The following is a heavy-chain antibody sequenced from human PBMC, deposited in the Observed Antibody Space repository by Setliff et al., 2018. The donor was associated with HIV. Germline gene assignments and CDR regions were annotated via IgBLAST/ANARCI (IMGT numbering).Heavy chain of an antibody. V-gene: IGHV1-3*01. CDR3: ASRYYDSSGYYPLSLQH. J-gene: IGHJ1*01. CDR2: INAGNGNT. Sequence: EASVKVSCKASGYTFTSYAMHWVRQAPGQRLEWMGWINAGNGNTKYSQKFQGRVTITRDTSASTAYMELSSLRSEDTAVYYCASRYYDSSGYYPLSLQHWGQGTLVTVS. CDR1: GYTFTSYA. D-gene: IGHD3-22*01.